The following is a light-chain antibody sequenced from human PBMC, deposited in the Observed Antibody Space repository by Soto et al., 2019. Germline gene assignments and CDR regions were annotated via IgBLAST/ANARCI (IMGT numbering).Light chain of an antibody. V-gene: IGLV2-8*01. Sequence: QSARTQPLSASGSPGQSVTISCTGTSSDVGNYNYVSWYQQHPGKAPKLMIYEVSKRPSGVPDRFSGSKSGNTASLTVSGLQAEDEADYYCSSYAGSKTLFGGGTKVTVL. CDR3: SSYAGSKTL. CDR1: SSDVGNYNY. CDR2: EVS. J-gene: IGLJ3*02.